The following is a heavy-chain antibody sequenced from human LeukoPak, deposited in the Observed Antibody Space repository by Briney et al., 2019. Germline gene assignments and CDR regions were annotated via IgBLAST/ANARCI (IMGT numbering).Heavy chain of an antibody. J-gene: IGHJ6*03. CDR1: GGSFSGYY. V-gene: IGHV4-34*01. CDR2: MNHSGST. D-gene: IGHD2-2*01. Sequence: SKTLSLTCAVYGGSFSGYYWSWIRQPPGKGLEWIGEMNHSGSTNYNPSLKSRVTISVDTSKNPFSLKLSSVTAADTAVYYCARVPRYYCSSTSCHWPYYYYYMDVWGKGTTVTVSS. CDR3: ARVPRYYCSSTSCHWPYYYYYMDV.